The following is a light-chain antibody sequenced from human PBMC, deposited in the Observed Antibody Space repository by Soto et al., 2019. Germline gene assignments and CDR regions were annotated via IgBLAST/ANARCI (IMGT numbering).Light chain of an antibody. CDR2: EVS. CDR3: TSYAGTYSFFYV. J-gene: IGLJ1*01. Sequence: QSALTQPPSAYGSPGQSVTISCTGTSSDVGAYNYVSWYQQLPGKAPNLIIYEVSKRPSGVPDRFSGSKSGNTASLTVSGLQAEDEADYYCTSYAGTYSFFYVFGTGTKVTVL. CDR1: SSDVGAYNY. V-gene: IGLV2-8*01.